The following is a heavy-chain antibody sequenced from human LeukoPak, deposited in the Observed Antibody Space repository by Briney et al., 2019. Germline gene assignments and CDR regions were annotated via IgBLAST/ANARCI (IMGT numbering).Heavy chain of an antibody. D-gene: IGHD2-2*03. J-gene: IGHJ4*02. CDR3: ARTDLGNVAFDY. CDR2: IIPIFGTA. CDR1: GGTFSSYA. Sequence: SVKVSCKASGGTFSSYAISWVRQAPGQGLEWMGGIIPIFGTANYAQKFQGRVTITADESTSTAYMELSSPRSEDTAVYYCARTDLGNVAFDYWGQGTLVTVSS. V-gene: IGHV1-69*13.